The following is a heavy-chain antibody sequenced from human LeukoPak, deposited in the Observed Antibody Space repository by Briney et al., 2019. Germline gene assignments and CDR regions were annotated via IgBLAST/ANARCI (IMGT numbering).Heavy chain of an antibody. V-gene: IGHV4-34*01. CDR2: IDHSGGT. Sequence: SETLSLTCAVYGGSFRNVYWTWIRQPPGKGLEWIGEIDHSGGTKYKSSLRSRVTTSVDTSKSQFSLELTSVTAADTAVYYCARHRRIQSWSGNVNHYYMDVWGNGTTVIVSS. CDR3: ARHRRIQSWSGNVNHYYMDV. CDR1: GGSFRNVY. D-gene: IGHD3-3*01. J-gene: IGHJ6*03.